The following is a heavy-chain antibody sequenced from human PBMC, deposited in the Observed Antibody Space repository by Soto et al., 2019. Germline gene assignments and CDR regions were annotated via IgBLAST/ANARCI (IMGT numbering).Heavy chain of an antibody. Sequence: PGESLKISCKGSGYSFTSYWIGWVRQMPGKGLEWMGIIYPGDSDTRYSPSFQGQVTISADKSISTAYLQWSSLKASDTAMYYCARAGMGYCSGGSCYSVPGAFDIWGQGTMVTVSS. CDR2: IYPGDSDT. CDR1: GYSFTSYW. V-gene: IGHV5-51*01. CDR3: ARAGMGYCSGGSCYSVPGAFDI. D-gene: IGHD2-15*01. J-gene: IGHJ3*02.